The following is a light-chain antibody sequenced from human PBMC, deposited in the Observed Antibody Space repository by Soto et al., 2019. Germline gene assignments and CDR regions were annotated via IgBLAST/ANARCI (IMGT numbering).Light chain of an antibody. CDR1: SSDIGGYNY. J-gene: IGLJ2*01. CDR2: DVS. CDR3: SSYTSSSTLV. Sequence: QSALTQPASVSGSPGQSITISCTGTSSDIGGYNYVSWYQQYPGKAPKLLIYDVSSRPSGVSNRFSGSKSGNTASLTISGLRAEDAAEYYCSSYTSSSTLVFGGGTKLTVL. V-gene: IGLV2-14*01.